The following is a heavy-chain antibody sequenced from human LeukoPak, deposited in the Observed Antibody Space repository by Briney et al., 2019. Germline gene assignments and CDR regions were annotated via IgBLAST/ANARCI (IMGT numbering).Heavy chain of an antibody. Sequence: ASVKVSCKASGYTFTSYYIHWVRQAPGQGLEWMGIINPSGGSTSFAQRFQGRVTMTRDTSTSTVYMELSSLRSEDTAVYYCAGDFGYGPDAFDIWGQGTMVTVSS. V-gene: IGHV1-46*01. CDR2: INPSGGST. D-gene: IGHD5-18*01. J-gene: IGHJ3*02. CDR3: AGDFGYGPDAFDI. CDR1: GYTFTSYY.